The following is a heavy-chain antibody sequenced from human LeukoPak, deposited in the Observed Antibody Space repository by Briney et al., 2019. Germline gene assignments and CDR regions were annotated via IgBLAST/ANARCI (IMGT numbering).Heavy chain of an antibody. V-gene: IGHV3-21*01. D-gene: IGHD3-3*01. J-gene: IGHJ3*02. CDR1: GFTFSSYS. Sequence: GGSLRLSCAASGFTFSSYSMNWVRQAPGKGLEWVSSISSSSSYIYYADSVKGRFTISRDNAKNSLYLQMNSLRAEDTAVYYCARDRVRFLEWLSDGTMGAFDIWGQGTMVTVSS. CDR3: ARDRVRFLEWLSDGTMGAFDI. CDR2: ISSSSSYI.